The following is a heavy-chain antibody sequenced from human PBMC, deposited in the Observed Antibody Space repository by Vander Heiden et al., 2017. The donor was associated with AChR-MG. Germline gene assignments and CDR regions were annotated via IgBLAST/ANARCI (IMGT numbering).Heavy chain of an antibody. J-gene: IGHJ4*02. CDR1: GGYFSGYY. V-gene: IGHV4-34*01. D-gene: IGHD3-10*01. CDR2: INHSGST. Sequence: QVQLQQWGAGLSKPSETLSLTCAVYGGYFSGYYWRWIRQPPGKGLEWIGEINHSGSTNYNPSLNCRVTISVDTSKNQFSPKLRSVTAAETAVYSCARGRRDYYGSGSYYGSDYWGQGTLVTVSS. CDR3: ARGRRDYYGSGSYYGSDY.